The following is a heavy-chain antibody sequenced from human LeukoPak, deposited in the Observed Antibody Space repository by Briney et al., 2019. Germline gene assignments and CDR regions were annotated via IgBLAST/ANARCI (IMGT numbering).Heavy chain of an antibody. CDR2: IYYSGST. D-gene: IGHD1-14*01. Sequence: PSETLSLTCTVSGGSISSSSYCWGWIRQPPGKGLEWIGSIYYSGSTYYNPSLKSRVTISVDTSKNQFSLKLSSVTAADTAVYYCARSRYYYYYYMDVWGKGTTVTVSS. J-gene: IGHJ6*03. CDR1: GGSISSSSYC. V-gene: IGHV4-39*01. CDR3: ARSRYYYYYYMDV.